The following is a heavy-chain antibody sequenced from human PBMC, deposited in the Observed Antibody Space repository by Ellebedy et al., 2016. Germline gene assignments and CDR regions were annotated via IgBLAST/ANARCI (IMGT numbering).Heavy chain of an antibody. CDR3: ASGFRHYGAYDI. J-gene: IGHJ3*02. V-gene: IGHV3-74*01. CDR2: ISTDGSST. CDR1: GFTFSSHW. Sequence: GESLKISXAVSGFTFSSHWMHWVRQAPGKGLVWVSRISTDGSSTNYADSVKGRFTISRDNAKNTLYLQMNSLRGEDTAIYYCASGFRHYGAYDIWGQGTMVTVSS. D-gene: IGHD3-16*01.